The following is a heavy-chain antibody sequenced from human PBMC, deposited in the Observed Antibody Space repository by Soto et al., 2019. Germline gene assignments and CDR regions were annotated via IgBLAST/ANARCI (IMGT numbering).Heavy chain of an antibody. J-gene: IGHJ5*02. CDR3: AKDRSLVGYSGYGWRT. D-gene: IGHD5-12*01. CDR2: ISGSGGST. CDR1: GFTFSSYA. Sequence: GWSLILSCAASGFTFSSYAMSWVRQAPGKGLEWVSAISGSGGSTYYADSVKGRFTISRDNSKNTLYLQMNSLRAEDTAVYYCAKDRSLVGYSGYGWRTWGQGTLVTASS. V-gene: IGHV3-23*01.